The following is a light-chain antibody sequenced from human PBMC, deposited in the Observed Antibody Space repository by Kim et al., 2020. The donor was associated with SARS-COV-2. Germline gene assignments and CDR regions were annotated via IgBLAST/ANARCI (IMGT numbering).Light chain of an antibody. Sequence: GQTVTISCSGSSANIETNPVSWYQQLPRTAPKLLIYSNNQRPSGVPDRFSGSKSGTSASLAISGLQSDDEADYYCATWDDDLHGPVFGGGTKLTVL. CDR1: SANIETNP. CDR2: SNN. V-gene: IGLV1-44*01. CDR3: ATWDDDLHGPV. J-gene: IGLJ3*02.